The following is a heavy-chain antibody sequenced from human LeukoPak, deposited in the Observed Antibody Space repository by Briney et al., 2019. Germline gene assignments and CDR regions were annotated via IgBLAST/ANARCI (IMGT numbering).Heavy chain of an antibody. V-gene: IGHV3-7*01. CDR2: IREDGSVK. CDR1: GFRFSDYW. J-gene: IGHJ4*02. D-gene: IGHD3-9*01. CDR3: AKPPRILRYFDWLSGIDY. Sequence: GGSLRLSCAASGFRFSDYWMNWVRQAPGKGLEWVANIREDGSVKNYVDSVRGRFTISRDNSKNTLYLQMNSLRAEDTAMYYCAKPPRILRYFDWLSGIDYWGQGTLVTVPS.